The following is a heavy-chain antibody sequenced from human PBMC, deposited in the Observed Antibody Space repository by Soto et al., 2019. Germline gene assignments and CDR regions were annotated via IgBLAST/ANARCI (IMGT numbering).Heavy chain of an antibody. D-gene: IGHD3-22*01. Sequence: PSETLSLTCTVSGASISSRENYWSWIRQTPGKALEWIGYISYTGATHYNPSVRSRVTISMDTSKSQFSLKLSSVTAAATAVYYCARGEVETYYYDSSGPAICDYWGQGTLVTVSS. CDR3: ARGEVETYYYDSSGPAICDY. V-gene: IGHV4-30-4*02. CDR1: GASISSRENY. CDR2: ISYTGAT. J-gene: IGHJ4*02.